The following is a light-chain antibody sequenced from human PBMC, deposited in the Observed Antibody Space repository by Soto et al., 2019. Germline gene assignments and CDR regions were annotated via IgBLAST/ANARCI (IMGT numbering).Light chain of an antibody. CDR2: EAS. CDR3: QEYDTYLWT. CDR1: QSISRG. J-gene: IGKJ1*01. Sequence: DIQMTQSPSTLSASVGDRVTITCRASQSISRGVAWDQQKPGKAPRLLIYEASSLQGGVPSRFSGSGSGTEFTLTISSLQPDDFATYYCQEYDTYLWTSGQGTKVDIK. V-gene: IGKV1-5*03.